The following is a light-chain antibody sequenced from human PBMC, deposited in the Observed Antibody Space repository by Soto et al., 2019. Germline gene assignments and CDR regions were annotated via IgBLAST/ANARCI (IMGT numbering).Light chain of an antibody. V-gene: IGKV3-20*01. CDR3: QLYGASPKYT. CDR1: QSVSGSS. CDR2: GAS. Sequence: EIVLTQSPGTLSLSPGQRATLSCRASQSVSGSSLAWYQQRPGQAPRLLIYGASRRATGIPDRFSGSGSGTDFTLTISRLEPEDFAVYYCQLYGASPKYTFGQGTKLEIK. J-gene: IGKJ2*01.